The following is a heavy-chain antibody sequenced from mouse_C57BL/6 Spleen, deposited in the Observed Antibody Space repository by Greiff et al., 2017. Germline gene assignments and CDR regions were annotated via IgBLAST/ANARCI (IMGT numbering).Heavy chain of an antibody. CDR2: IDPSDSYT. J-gene: IGHJ2*01. Sequence: QVQLQQPGAELVMPGASVKLSCKASGYTFTSYWMHWVKQRPGQGLEWIGEIDPSDSYTNYNQKFKGKSTLTVDKSSSTAYMQLSSLTSEDSAVYYCARRVGSTTVSGEYFDYWGQGTTLTVSS. V-gene: IGHV1-69*01. D-gene: IGHD1-1*01. CDR1: GYTFTSYW. CDR3: ARRVGSTTVSGEYFDY.